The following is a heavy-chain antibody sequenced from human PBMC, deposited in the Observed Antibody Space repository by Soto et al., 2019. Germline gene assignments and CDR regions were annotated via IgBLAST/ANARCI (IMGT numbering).Heavy chain of an antibody. D-gene: IGHD3-3*01. CDR3: ARGERNHDFWSGYFGRFDS. CDR1: GYIITAYS. J-gene: IGHJ4*02. CDR2: INAGHGDT. V-gene: IGHV1-3*01. Sequence: QVQLVQSGTAVRKPGASVNVSCKASGYIITAYSIHWLRQAPGQGPEWVGWINAGHGDTKYSKRLHDRVTISRDTSANTAYMELTSLRSEDTAVYYYARGERNHDFWSGYFGRFDSWGQGTLVTVSS.